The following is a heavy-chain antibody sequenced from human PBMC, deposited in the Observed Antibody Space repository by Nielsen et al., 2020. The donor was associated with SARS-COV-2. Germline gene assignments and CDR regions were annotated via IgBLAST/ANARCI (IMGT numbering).Heavy chain of an antibody. CDR2: IYYSGGT. CDR3: ARDMGGGLTYGYWDYAFDI. V-gene: IGHV4-59*01. J-gene: IGHJ3*02. D-gene: IGHD5-18*01. Sequence: WIRQPPGKGLEWIGYIYYSGGTNYNPSLKSRVTISVDTSKNQFSLKLSSVTAADTALYYCARDMGGGLTYGYWDYAFDIWGQGTMVTVSS.